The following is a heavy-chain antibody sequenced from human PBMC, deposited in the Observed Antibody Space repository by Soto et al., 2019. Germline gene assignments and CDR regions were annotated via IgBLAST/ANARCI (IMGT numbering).Heavy chain of an antibody. CDR3: ARDQGRGKKSTAKQGLDY. J-gene: IGHJ4*02. CDR1: GFTFSSYA. Sequence: PGGSLRLSCAASGFTFSSYAMHWVRQAPGKGLEWVAVISYDGSSKYYADSVKGRLTVSRDNSKNTLYLQMNSLRPEDTALYYCARDQGRGKKSTAKQGLDYCGRGTLVTVSS. V-gene: IGHV3-30-3*01. D-gene: IGHD3-16*01. CDR2: ISYDGSSK.